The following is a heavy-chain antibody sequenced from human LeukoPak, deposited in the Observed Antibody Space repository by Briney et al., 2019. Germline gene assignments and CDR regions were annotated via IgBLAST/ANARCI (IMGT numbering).Heavy chain of an antibody. CDR1: GYSFTAYC. J-gene: IGHJ5*02. Sequence: GSLKVSCKASGYSFTAYCMHWGRQAPGPGLEWLGWIIPTGGGTHYAEKFHGRVTLTRDTSTSTAYMELTSLRSDDTAVYYCAKEAASGSFSSWGQGTLVTVSS. D-gene: IGHD1-26*01. CDR2: IIPTGGGT. V-gene: IGHV1-2*02. CDR3: AKEAASGSFSS.